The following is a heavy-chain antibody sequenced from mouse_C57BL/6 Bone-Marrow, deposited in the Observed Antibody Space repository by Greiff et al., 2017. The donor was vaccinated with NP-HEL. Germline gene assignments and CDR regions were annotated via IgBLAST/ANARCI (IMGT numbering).Heavy chain of an antibody. V-gene: IGHV1-64*01. CDR3: AKDTTVVAPYAMDY. CDR2: IHPNSGST. Sequence: VQLQQPGAELVKPGASVKLSCKASGYTFTSYWMHWVKQRPGQGLAWIGMIHPNSGSTNYNEKFKSKATLTVDKSSSTAYMQLSSLTSEDSAVYYCAKDTTVVAPYAMDYWGQGTSVTVSS. D-gene: IGHD1-1*01. CDR1: GYTFTSYW. J-gene: IGHJ4*01.